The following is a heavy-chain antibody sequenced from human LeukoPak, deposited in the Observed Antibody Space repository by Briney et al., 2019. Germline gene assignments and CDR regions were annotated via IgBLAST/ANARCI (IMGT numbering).Heavy chain of an antibody. CDR3: ASVGTTLLDFQH. D-gene: IGHD1-1*01. CDR1: GFTFSSYA. V-gene: IGHV3-23*01. CDR2: ISGSGGST. Sequence: GGSLRLSCAASGFTFSSYAMSWVRQAPGKGLEWVSAISGSGGSTYYADSVKGRFTISRDNSRNTLYLQMNSLRAEDTAVYYCASVGTTLLDFQHWGQGTLVTVSS. J-gene: IGHJ1*01.